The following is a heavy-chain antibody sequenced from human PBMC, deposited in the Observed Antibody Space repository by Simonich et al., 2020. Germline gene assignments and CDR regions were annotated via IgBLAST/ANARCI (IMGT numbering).Heavy chain of an antibody. V-gene: IGHV1-18*01. CDR1: GYTFTSYG. Sequence: QVQLVQSGAEVKKPGASVKVSCKASGYTFTSYGISWVRQAPGQGLEWMGGISAYKGNKNYAQKLQVSVTMTTNTSTSTAYMGLRSLRSDDTAVYYCARDQGGRAAAATDYWGQGTLVTVSS. CDR2: ISAYKGNK. J-gene: IGHJ4*02. CDR3: ARDQGGRAAAATDY. D-gene: IGHD6-13*01.